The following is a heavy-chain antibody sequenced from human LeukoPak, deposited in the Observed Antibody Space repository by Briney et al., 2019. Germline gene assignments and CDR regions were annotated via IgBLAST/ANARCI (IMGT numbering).Heavy chain of an antibody. CDR3: AKDPRLRPLPLKYYFDY. CDR1: GFTFSSYG. J-gene: IGHJ4*02. CDR2: IRYDGSNK. D-gene: IGHD4-17*01. Sequence: GGSLRLSCAASGFTFSSYGMHWVRQAPGKGLEWVAFIRYDGSNKYYADSVKGRFTISRDNSKNTLYLQMNSLRAEDTAVCYCAKDPRLRPLPLKYYFDYWGQGTLVTVSS. V-gene: IGHV3-30*02.